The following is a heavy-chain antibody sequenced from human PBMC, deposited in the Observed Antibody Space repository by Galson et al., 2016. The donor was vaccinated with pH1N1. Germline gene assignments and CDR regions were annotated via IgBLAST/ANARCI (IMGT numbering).Heavy chain of an antibody. J-gene: IGHJ4*02. Sequence: SLRLSCAASGFTFSNVWMNWVRQAPGKGLEWVGRIKSRTDGGTTDYAAPVKARFTISRDDSKKTLYLQMNSLKTEDKGVDYCTIYEEFSGLWACWGQGTLVSVSS. CDR2: IKSRTDGGTT. CDR3: TIYEEFSGLWAC. CDR1: GFTFSNVW. D-gene: IGHD5-12*01. V-gene: IGHV3-15*07.